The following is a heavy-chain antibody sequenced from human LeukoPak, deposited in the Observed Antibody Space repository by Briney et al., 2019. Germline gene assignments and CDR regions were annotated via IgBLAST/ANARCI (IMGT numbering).Heavy chain of an antibody. D-gene: IGHD2-2*01. CDR3: ARGPQDVPATDY. V-gene: IGHV3-48*03. CDR1: GFTFDDYA. CDR2: ISSSGSTI. J-gene: IGHJ4*02. Sequence: PGGSLRLSCAASGFTFDDYAMNWVRQAPGKGLEWVSYISSSGSTIYYADSVKGRFTISRDNAKNSLYLQMNSLRAEDTAVYYCARGPQDVPATDYWGQGTLVTVSS.